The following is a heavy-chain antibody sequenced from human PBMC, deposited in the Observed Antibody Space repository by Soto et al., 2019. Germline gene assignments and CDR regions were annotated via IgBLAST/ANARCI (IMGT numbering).Heavy chain of an antibody. V-gene: IGHV3-74*01. Sequence: GGSLRLSCAASGFTFRNYNMNWVRQAPGKGPVWVSRIDNAGSSARYADSVKGRFTISRDNAKNTVYLQMNSLRAEDTAVYYCTRVGGSVSGMDVWGQGTTVTVSS. D-gene: IGHD1-26*01. J-gene: IGHJ6*02. CDR2: IDNAGSSA. CDR1: GFTFRNYN. CDR3: TRVGGSVSGMDV.